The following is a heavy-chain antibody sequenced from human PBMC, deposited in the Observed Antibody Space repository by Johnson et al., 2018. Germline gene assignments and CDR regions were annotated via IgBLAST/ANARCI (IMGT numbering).Heavy chain of an antibody. CDR1: GGTFRSYA. CDR3: AREGAIPPRPDSPANYYGMDV. D-gene: IGHD2-2*02. Sequence: QVQLQESGAEVKKPGSSVKVSCKASGGTFRSYAINWVRPAPGQGLEWMGGIIPLLGVAHYAHDFQGRDTISADEAASPDYMEWSGRRSDDTAVYYCAREGAIPPRPDSPANYYGMDVWGQGTTVTVAS. CDR2: IIPLLGVA. J-gene: IGHJ6*02. V-gene: IGHV1-69*01.